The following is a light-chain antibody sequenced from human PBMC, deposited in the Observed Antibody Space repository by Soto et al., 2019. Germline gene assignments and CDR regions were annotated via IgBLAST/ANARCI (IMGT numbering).Light chain of an antibody. CDR2: DAS. CDR3: QQCDQLTYT. Sequence: DVLMTQSPSSMSASVGDRVTITYQTSQDIKNYLNWYQQKPRKAPKLLIDDASNLETGGPSTFSGSGSGPVFTFTISRLQPEDRATYYCQQCDQLTYTFGHWTKLEMK. V-gene: IGKV1-33*01. CDR1: QDIKNY. J-gene: IGKJ2*01.